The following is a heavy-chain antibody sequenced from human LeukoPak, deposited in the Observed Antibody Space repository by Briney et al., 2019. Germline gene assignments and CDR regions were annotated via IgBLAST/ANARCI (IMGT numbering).Heavy chain of an antibody. D-gene: IGHD6-13*01. Sequence: GGSLRLSCAASGFPFSDYGMYWVRQAPGKGLEWLAVISHDGSNKHYADSVKGRITISRDNSMNTLYLQMNSLTAEDTAVYYCARDLMGIAYRGAFYYWGQGTLVTVSS. J-gene: IGHJ4*02. CDR2: ISHDGSNK. CDR1: GFPFSDYG. CDR3: ARDLMGIAYRGAFYY. V-gene: IGHV3-30*03.